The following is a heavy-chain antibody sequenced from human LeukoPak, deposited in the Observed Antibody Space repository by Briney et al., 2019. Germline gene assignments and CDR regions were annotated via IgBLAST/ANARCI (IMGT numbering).Heavy chain of an antibody. CDR1: GFTFSSYA. V-gene: IGHV3-23*01. CDR2: ISGSGGST. D-gene: IGHD6-13*01. Sequence: PGRSLRLSCAASGFTFSSYAMSWVRQAPGKGLEWVSAISGSGGSTYYADSVKGRFTISRDNSKNTLYLQMNSLRAEDTAVYYCAKRERASSSWYEYYYYGMDVWGQGTTVTVSS. J-gene: IGHJ6*02. CDR3: AKRERASSSWYEYYYYGMDV.